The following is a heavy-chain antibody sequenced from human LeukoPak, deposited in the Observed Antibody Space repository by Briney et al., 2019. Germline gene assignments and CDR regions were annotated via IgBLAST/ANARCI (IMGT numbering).Heavy chain of an antibody. V-gene: IGHV3-21*01. D-gene: IGHD3-9*01. J-gene: IGHJ4*02. CDR1: GFTFSSYS. CDR3: ARDFIIHYDILTGYYPLRR. Sequence: GGSLRLXCAASGFTFSSYSMNWVRQAPGKGLEWVSSISSSSSYIYYADSVKGRFTISRDNAKNSLYLQMNSLRAEDTAVYYCARDFIIHYDILTGYYPLRRWGQGTLVTVSS. CDR2: ISSSSSYI.